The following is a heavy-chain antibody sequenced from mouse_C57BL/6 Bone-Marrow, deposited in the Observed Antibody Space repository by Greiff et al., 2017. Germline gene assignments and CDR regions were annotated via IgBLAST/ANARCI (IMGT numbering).Heavy chain of an antibody. V-gene: IGHV1-58*01. D-gene: IGHD1-1*01. J-gene: IGHJ1*03. Sequence: EVKLMESGAELVRPGSSVKMSCKTSGYTFTSYGIHWVKQRPGQGLEWIGYIYIGNGYTEYNEKFKGKATLTSDTSSSTAYMQLSSLTSEDAAIYFCARRRSNWYIDVWGTGTTVTVSS. CDR3: ARRRSNWYIDV. CDR1: GYTFTSYG. CDR2: IYIGNGYT.